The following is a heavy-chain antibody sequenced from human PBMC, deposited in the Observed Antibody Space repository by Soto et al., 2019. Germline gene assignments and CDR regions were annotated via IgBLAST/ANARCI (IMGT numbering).Heavy chain of an antibody. D-gene: IGHD2-15*01. CDR2: IYWDDDK. CDR1: GFSLSTSGVG. Sequence: QITLKESGPTLVKPTQTLTLTCTFSGFSLSTSGVGVGWIRQPPGKALEWLALIYWDDDKRSSPSLKSRLTIPKDTSKNQVVLTMTNMDPVDTATYYCAHRPSYCSGGSCYSGFDYWGQGTLVTVSS. CDR3: AHRPSYCSGGSCYSGFDY. V-gene: IGHV2-5*02. J-gene: IGHJ4*02.